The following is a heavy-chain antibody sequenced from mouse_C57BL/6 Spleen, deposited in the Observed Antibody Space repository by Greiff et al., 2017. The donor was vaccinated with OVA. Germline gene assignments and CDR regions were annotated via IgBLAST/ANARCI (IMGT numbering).Heavy chain of an antibody. Sequence: QVQLKQSGAELVMPGASVKLSCKASGYTFTSYWMHWVKQRPGQGLEWIGEIDPSDSYTNYNQKFKGKSTLTVDKSSSTAYMQLSSLTSEDSAVYYCARGTAQATDYWGQGTTLTVSS. CDR1: GYTFTSYW. CDR3: ARGTAQATDY. V-gene: IGHV1-69*01. CDR2: IDPSDSYT. D-gene: IGHD3-2*02. J-gene: IGHJ2*01.